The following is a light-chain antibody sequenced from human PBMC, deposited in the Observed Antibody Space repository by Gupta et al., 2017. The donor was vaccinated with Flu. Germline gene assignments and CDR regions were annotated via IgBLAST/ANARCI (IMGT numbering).Light chain of an antibody. CDR1: QSVESTY. V-gene: IGKV3-20*01. Sequence: EIVLTQSPSTLSLSPGERATLSCRASQSVESTYLAWYQQKPGQAPRLLIYGASRRATGIPDRFSGSGSGTDFTLTINRLEPEDFVVYYCQQQDSSPSTFGRGTKVEIK. J-gene: IGKJ4*01. CDR3: QQQDSSPST. CDR2: GAS.